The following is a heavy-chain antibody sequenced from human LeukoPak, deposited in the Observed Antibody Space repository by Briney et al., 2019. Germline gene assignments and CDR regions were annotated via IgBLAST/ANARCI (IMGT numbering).Heavy chain of an antibody. J-gene: IGHJ4*02. Sequence: GGSLRLSCAASGFTFSSYAMHWVRQAPGKGLEWVAVISYDGSNKYYADSVKGRFTISRDNSKNTLYLQMNSLRAEDTAVYYCARGSSSWYISTFDYWAREPWSPSPQ. CDR2: ISYDGSNK. CDR1: GFTFSSYA. D-gene: IGHD6-13*01. V-gene: IGHV3-30*04. CDR3: ARGSSSWYISTFDY.